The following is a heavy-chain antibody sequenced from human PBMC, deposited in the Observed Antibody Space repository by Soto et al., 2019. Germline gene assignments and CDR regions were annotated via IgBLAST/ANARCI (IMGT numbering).Heavy chain of an antibody. Sequence: GGSLRLSCGGSGFSFDDYTMHWVRQAPGKGPEWVASLSWNSGFSGYADSVKGRFTISRDNAQSSVQLQMNNLRTEDTALYYCAKGRGTIVVTDAYDIWGQGTMVTVSS. CDR1: GFSFDDYT. CDR2: LSWNSGFS. V-gene: IGHV3-9*01. D-gene: IGHD3-22*01. CDR3: AKGRGTIVVTDAYDI. J-gene: IGHJ3*02.